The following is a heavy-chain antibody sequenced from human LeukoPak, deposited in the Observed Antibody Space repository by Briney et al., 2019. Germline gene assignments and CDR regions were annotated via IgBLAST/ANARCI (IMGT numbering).Heavy chain of an antibody. Sequence: GGSLRLSCAAPGFTFSSYSMNWVRQAPGKGLEWLSYISGSGTTIYYADSVKGRFTISRDNSKNTLYLQMNSLRAEDTAVYYCARGGSKDDYWGQGTLVTVSS. J-gene: IGHJ4*02. CDR2: ISGSGTTI. D-gene: IGHD2-2*01. CDR1: GFTFSSYS. V-gene: IGHV3-48*01. CDR3: ARGGSKDDY.